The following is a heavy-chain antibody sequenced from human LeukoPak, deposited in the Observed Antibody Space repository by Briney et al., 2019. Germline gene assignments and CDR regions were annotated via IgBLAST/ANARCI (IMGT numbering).Heavy chain of an antibody. D-gene: IGHD6-19*01. Sequence: GGSLRLSCAASGFTFSSYSMNWVRQAPGKGLEWVSSISSSSSHIYYADSVKGRFTISRDNAKNSLYLQMNSLRAEDTAVYYCARSSGWIDYWGQGTLVTVSS. CDR1: GFTFSSYS. CDR3: ARSSGWIDY. J-gene: IGHJ4*02. CDR2: ISSSSSHI. V-gene: IGHV3-21*01.